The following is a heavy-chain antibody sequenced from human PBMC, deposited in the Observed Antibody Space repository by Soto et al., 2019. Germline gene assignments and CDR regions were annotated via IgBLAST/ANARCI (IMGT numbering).Heavy chain of an antibody. D-gene: IGHD3-10*01. J-gene: IGHJ4*02. V-gene: IGHV4-39*01. Sequence: SETLFLTCTVSGGSIGSSNYYWGWIRQPPGKGLEWIASIYYTGSTYYNPSLKSRVTISVDTSKNQFSLKLSSVTAADTAVYYCGRLFYGSGSSYPAAIDYWGQGTLVTVSS. CDR1: GGSIGSSNYY. CDR3: GRLFYGSGSSYPAAIDY. CDR2: IYYTGST.